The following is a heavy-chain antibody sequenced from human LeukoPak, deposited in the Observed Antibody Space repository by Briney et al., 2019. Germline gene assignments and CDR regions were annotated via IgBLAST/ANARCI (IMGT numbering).Heavy chain of an antibody. CDR3: ARVTYDILTGYLDAFDI. D-gene: IGHD3-9*01. V-gene: IGHV3-7*01. Sequence: GGSLRLSCAASGFIFSGYWMSWVRQAPGKGLEWVANIKEDGSEKYHVDSVKGRFTISRDNAKNSLYLQMNSLRAEDTAVYFCARVTYDILTGYLDAFDIWGQVTVVTVSS. J-gene: IGHJ3*02. CDR1: GFIFSGYW. CDR2: IKEDGSEK.